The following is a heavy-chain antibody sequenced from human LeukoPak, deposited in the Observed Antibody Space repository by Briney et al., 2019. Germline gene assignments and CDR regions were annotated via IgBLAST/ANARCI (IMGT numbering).Heavy chain of an antibody. CDR1: GFTFTNFA. V-gene: IGHV3-30*18. CDR3: AKGGPHYGSGSFDY. D-gene: IGHD3-10*01. Sequence: GGSLRLSCAASGFTFTNFAMHWVRQAPGKGLEWVTVISDDGNNKYFADSVKGRFTISRDNSKNTLYLQMNSLRAEDTAVYYCAKGGPHYGSGSFDYWGQGTLVTVSS. J-gene: IGHJ4*02. CDR2: ISDDGNNK.